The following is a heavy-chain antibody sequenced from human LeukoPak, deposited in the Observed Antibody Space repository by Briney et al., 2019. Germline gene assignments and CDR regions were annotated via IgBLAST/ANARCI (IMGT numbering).Heavy chain of an antibody. J-gene: IGHJ6*04. CDR3: ARGPLYYYGSGRGYGMDV. D-gene: IGHD3-10*01. Sequence: ASVKVSCKASGYTFTSYYMHWMRQAPGQELEWMGIINPSGGSTSYAQKFQGRVTMTRDTSTSAVYMELRSLRSEDTAVYYCARGPLYYYGSGRGYGMDVWGKGTTVTVSS. V-gene: IGHV1-46*01. CDR1: GYTFTSYY. CDR2: INPSGGST.